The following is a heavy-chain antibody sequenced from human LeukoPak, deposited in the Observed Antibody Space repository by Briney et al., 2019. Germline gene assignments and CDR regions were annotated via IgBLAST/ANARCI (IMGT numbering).Heavy chain of an antibody. CDR3: ARESPDDAFDI. CDR2: INPSGGST. V-gene: IGHV1-46*01. Sequence: ASVKVSCKASGYTFTSYYMHWVRQAPGQGLEWMGIINPSGGSTSYAQKFQGRVTMTRDTSTSTVYMELSSLRAEDTAVYYCARESPDDAFDIWGQGTMVTVSS. CDR1: GYTFTSYY. J-gene: IGHJ3*02.